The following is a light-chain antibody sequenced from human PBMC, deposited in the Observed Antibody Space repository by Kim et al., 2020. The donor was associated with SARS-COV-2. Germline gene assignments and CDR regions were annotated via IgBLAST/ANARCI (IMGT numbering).Light chain of an antibody. CDR2: GAS. CDR1: QSVSSSY. CDR3: QQYGSSPYS. V-gene: IGKV3-20*01. J-gene: IGKJ2*03. Sequence: LSPGERATLSCRASQSVSSSYLAWYQQKPGQAPRLLIYGASSRATGIPDRFSGSGSGTDFTLTISRLEPEDFAVYYCQQYGSSPYSFSQGTKLEI.